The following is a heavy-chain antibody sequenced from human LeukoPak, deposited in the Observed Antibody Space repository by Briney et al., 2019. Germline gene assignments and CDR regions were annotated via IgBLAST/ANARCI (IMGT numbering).Heavy chain of an antibody. J-gene: IGHJ4*02. D-gene: IGHD6-19*01. V-gene: IGHV1-18*01. CDR2: SSPYNGNT. Sequence: ASVKVSCKASGYTFTSYGISWVRQAPGQGLEWMGWSSPYNGNTNYAQKLRGRVTMTTDTSTSTAYMELRSLRSDDTAVYYCARGGTSGWRTPNDDYWGQGTLVTVSS. CDR1: GYTFTSYG. CDR3: ARGGTSGWRTPNDDY.